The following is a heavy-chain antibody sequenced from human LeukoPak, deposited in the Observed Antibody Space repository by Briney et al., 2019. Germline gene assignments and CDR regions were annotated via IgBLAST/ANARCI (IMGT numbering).Heavy chain of an antibody. CDR2: ISYDGSNK. CDR3: AKDNFDP. J-gene: IGHJ5*02. Sequence: PARSLRLSCAAPGFTFSSYGMHWVRQAPAKGLEWVAVISYDGSNKYYADSVKGRFTIYRDNSKNTLYLQMNSLRAEDTAVYYCAKDNFDPWGKGTLGTVS. CDR1: GFTFSSYG. V-gene: IGHV3-30*18.